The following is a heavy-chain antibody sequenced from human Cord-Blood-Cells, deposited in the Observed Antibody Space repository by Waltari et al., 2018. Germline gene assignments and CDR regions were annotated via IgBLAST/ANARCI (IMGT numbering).Heavy chain of an antibody. V-gene: IGHV3-48*02. CDR3: ARRGGVAARDY. J-gene: IGHJ4*02. D-gene: IGHD6-6*01. CDR1: GFTFSSYS. Sequence: EVQLVESGGGLVQPGGSLRLSCAASGFTFSSYSMNWVRQAPGKGLEWVSYISSSSTIYYADSVKGRFTISRDNAKNSLYLQMNSLRDEDTAVYYCARRGGVAARDYWGQGTLVTVSS. CDR2: ISSSSTI.